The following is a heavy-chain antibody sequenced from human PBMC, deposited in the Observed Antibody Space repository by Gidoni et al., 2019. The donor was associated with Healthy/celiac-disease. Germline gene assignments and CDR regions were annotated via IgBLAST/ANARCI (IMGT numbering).Heavy chain of an antibody. CDR2: ISYDGSNK. Sequence: QVQLVESGGGVVQPGRSLRLTCAASGFTFSSYGMHWVRQAPGKGLGWVAVISYDGSNKYYADSVKGRFTISRDNSKNTLYLQMNSLRAEDTAVYYCAKGYYYDSSGFADYFDYWGQGTLVTVSS. CDR3: AKGYYYDSSGFADYFDY. V-gene: IGHV3-30*18. D-gene: IGHD3-22*01. J-gene: IGHJ4*02. CDR1: GFTFSSYG.